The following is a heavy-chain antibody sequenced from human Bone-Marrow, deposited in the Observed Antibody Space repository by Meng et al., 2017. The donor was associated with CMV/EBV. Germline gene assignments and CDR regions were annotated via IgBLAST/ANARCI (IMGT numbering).Heavy chain of an antibody. D-gene: IGHD1-26*01. CDR3: ARGHREDAFDI. V-gene: IGHV3-66*02. J-gene: IGHJ3*02. Sequence: GESLKISCAASGFTVSSNYMSWVRQAPGKGLEWVSVIYSGGSTYYADSVKGRFTISRDNSKNTLYLQMNSLRAEDTAVYYCARGHREDAFDIWGQGTMVTV. CDR2: IYSGGST. CDR1: GFTVSSNY.